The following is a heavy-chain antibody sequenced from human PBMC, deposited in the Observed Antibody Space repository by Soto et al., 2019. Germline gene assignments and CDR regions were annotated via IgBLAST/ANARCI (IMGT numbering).Heavy chain of an antibody. Sequence: PSETLSLTCTVSGGSISSYYWSWIRQPPGKGLEWIGYIYYSGSTNYNPSLKSRVTISVDTSKNQFSLKLSSVTAADTAVYYCARSGEAAAGPWTDYWGQGTLVTVSS. D-gene: IGHD6-13*01. J-gene: IGHJ4*02. CDR1: GGSISSYY. CDR3: ARSGEAAAGPWTDY. V-gene: IGHV4-59*01. CDR2: IYYSGST.